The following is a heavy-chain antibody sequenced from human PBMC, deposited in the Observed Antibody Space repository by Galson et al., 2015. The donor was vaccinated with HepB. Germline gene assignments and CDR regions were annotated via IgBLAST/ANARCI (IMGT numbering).Heavy chain of an antibody. D-gene: IGHD6-19*01. CDR2: ISYDGSNK. CDR3: ARNPLDSSGWYYFDY. V-gene: IGHV3-30*03. Sequence: SLRLSCAASGFTFPSYWMSWVRQAPGKGLEWVAVISYDGSNKYYADSVKGRFTISRDNSKNTLYLQMNSLRAEDTAVYYCARNPLDSSGWYYFDYWGQGTLVTVSS. CDR1: GFTFPSYW. J-gene: IGHJ4*02.